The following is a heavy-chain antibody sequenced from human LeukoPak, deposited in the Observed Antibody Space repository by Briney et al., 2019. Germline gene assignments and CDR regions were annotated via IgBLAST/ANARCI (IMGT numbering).Heavy chain of an antibody. CDR2: INPSGGST. V-gene: IGHV1-46*01. CDR3: ARESDGANTAMVTGLDY. J-gene: IGHJ4*02. D-gene: IGHD5-18*01. CDR1: GYTFTSYG. Sequence: ASVKVSCKASGYTFTSYGISWVRQAPGQGLGWMGIINPSGGSTSYAQKFQGRVTMTRDTSTSTVYMELSSLRSEDTAVYYCARESDGANTAMVTGLDYWGQGTLVTVSS.